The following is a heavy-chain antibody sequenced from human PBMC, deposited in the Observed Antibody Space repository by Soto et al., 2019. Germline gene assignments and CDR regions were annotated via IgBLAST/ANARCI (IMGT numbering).Heavy chain of an antibody. CDR2: IYYTGST. Sequence: SETLSLNCTVSGGSVNSDSYYWSWIRQPPGKGLEWIGYIYYTGSTNYNPSLESRVTISVDTSRNQFSLKLSSVTAADTAVFYCAREFSNTPEAFDSWGQGALVTVSS. CDR3: AREFSNTPEAFDS. CDR1: GGSVNSDSYY. D-gene: IGHD3-3*02. V-gene: IGHV4-61*01. J-gene: IGHJ4*02.